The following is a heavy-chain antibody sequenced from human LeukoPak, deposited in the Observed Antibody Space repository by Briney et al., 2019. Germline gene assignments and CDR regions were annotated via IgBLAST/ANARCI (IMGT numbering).Heavy chain of an antibody. CDR1: GYTFTSYG. J-gene: IGHJ1*01. CDR3: ARDREGRDYYDSSGYGYFQH. V-gene: IGHV1-18*01. CDR2: ISAYNGKT. D-gene: IGHD3-22*01. Sequence: GASVKVSCTASGYTFTSYGISWVRQAPGQGREWMGWISAYNGKTNNAQKLQGRVTMTTDTSTSTAYMELRSLRSDDTAVYYCARDREGRDYYDSSGYGYFQHWGQGTLVTVSS.